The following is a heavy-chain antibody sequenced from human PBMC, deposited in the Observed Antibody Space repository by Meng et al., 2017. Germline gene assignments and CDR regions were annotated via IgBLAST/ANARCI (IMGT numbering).Heavy chain of an antibody. Sequence: LVESGVEVKKPGSLVKVSCKASGGTFSSKAISWVRQAPGQGLEWMGGIIPIFGTANYAQKFQGRVTITADKSTSTAYMERSSLRSEDTAVYYCARGVGYGGNSLYFDYWGQGTLVTVSS. CDR3: ARGVGYGGNSLYFDY. V-gene: IGHV1-69*06. CDR2: IIPIFGTA. CDR1: GGTFSSKA. D-gene: IGHD4-23*01. J-gene: IGHJ4*02.